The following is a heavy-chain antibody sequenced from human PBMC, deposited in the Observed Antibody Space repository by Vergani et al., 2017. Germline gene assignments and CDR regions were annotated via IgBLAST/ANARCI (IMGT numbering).Heavy chain of an antibody. J-gene: IGHJ4*02. CDR3: AKMRGSRAVATNYFDY. D-gene: IGHD5-12*01. CDR2: IWYDGSNK. Sequence: VQLVESGGGVVQPGRSLRLSCAASGFTFSSYAMHWVRQAPGKGLEWVAVIWYDGSNKYYADSVKGRFTISRDNSKNTLYLQMNSLRAEDTAVYYCAKMRGSRAVATNYFDYWGQGTLVTVSS. CDR1: GFTFSSYA. V-gene: IGHV3-33*06.